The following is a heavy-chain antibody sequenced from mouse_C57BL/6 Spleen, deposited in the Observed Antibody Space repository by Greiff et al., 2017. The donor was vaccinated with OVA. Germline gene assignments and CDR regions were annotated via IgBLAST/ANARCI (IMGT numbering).Heavy chain of an antibody. Sequence: QVQLQQPGAELVRPGTSVKLSCKASGYTFTSYWMHWVKQRPGQGLEWIGVIDPSDSYTNYNQKFKGKATLTVDTSSSTAYMQLSSLTSEDSAVYYCARTPDGYYGRYYFDYWGQGTTLTVSS. V-gene: IGHV1-59*01. CDR1: GYTFTSYW. CDR3: ARTPDGYYGRYYFDY. CDR2: IDPSDSYT. J-gene: IGHJ2*01. D-gene: IGHD2-3*01.